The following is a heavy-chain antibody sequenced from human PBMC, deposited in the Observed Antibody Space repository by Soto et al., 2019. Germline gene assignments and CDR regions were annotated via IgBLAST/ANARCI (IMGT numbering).Heavy chain of an antibody. D-gene: IGHD5-12*01. Sequence: QVQLVQSGAEVKKPGASVKVSCKASGYTFSNYAISWVRQAPGQGFEWMGWISTDDGYTNYARDRVTMTKDSSTNTAYMELRSLRSDDTAIYYCARDRLHSGYDGDYWGQGTLVTVSS. CDR1: GYTFSNYA. CDR3: ARDRLHSGYDGDY. J-gene: IGHJ4*02. CDR2: ISTDDGYT. V-gene: IGHV1-18*01.